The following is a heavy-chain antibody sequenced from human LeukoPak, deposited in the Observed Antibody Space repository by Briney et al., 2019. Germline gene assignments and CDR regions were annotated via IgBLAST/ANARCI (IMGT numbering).Heavy chain of an antibody. V-gene: IGHV3-23*01. CDR3: ARALFYGDYSGRDY. D-gene: IGHD4-17*01. CDR1: GFTFSSYG. CDR2: ISGSGGST. Sequence: GGTLRLSCAASGFTFSSYGMSWVRQAPGKGLEGVSAISGSGGSTYYADSVKGRFTTSRDNAKNTLYLQMNSLRAEDTAVYYCARALFYGDYSGRDYWGQGTLVTVSS. J-gene: IGHJ4*02.